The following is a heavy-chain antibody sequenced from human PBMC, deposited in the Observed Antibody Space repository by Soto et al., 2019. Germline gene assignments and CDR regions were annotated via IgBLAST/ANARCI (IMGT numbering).Heavy chain of an antibody. Sequence: QAQLVQSGAEMKKPGASVKVSCKATGYTFSAYTMNGVRQAPGQSLEWMGWINAGSGKTKYSQNFQGKVSITRDTSASTVYMALTGLTSEDTAVYYCARDTEKLGPRANDALDIWGQGTMVTVSS. D-gene: IGHD3-3*02. V-gene: IGHV1-3*01. J-gene: IGHJ3*02. CDR2: INAGSGKT. CDR1: GYTFSAYT. CDR3: ARDTEKLGPRANDALDI.